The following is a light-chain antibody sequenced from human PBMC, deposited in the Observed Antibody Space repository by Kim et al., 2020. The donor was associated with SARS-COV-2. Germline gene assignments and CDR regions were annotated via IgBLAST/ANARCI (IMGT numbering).Light chain of an antibody. CDR2: DTN. CDR3: LLSYSGPRV. CDR1: TGAVTSGHY. V-gene: IGLV7-46*01. J-gene: IGLJ3*02. Sequence: PGGTVTLTCGSDTGAVTSGHYPYWFQQKPGQAPRTLIYDTNNKHSWTPARFSGSLLGGKAALTLSGAQPEDEAEYYCLLSYSGPRVFGGGTQLTVL.